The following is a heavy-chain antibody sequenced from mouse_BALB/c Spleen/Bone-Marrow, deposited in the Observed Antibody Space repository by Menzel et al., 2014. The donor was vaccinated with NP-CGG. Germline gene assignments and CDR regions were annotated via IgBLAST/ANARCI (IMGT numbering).Heavy chain of an antibody. V-gene: IGHV1-55*01. CDR3: ARGDY. J-gene: IGHJ2*01. CDR2: IYPGSDTT. CDR1: GYTFTSYW. Sequence: QVQLQQSGGDLVKPGASVKMSCKASGYTFTSYWMHWVKQRPGQRLEWLGSIYPGSDTTKYNEKFKCKATLTVDTSSSTAYMQPSGLTSEDSAVYYCARGDYWGQGTTLTVSS.